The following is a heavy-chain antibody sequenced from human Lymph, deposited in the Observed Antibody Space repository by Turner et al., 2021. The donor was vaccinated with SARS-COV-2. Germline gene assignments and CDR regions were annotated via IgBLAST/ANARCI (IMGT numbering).Heavy chain of an antibody. CDR3: AWALYYYYGMDV. CDR1: GFTFISYG. J-gene: IGHJ6*02. V-gene: IGHV3-30*03. Sequence: QVQLVESVGGVVQPGRSLRLSCAASGFTFISYGMHWVRQAPGKGLEWVAVISYDGGHKSYADSVKGRFTISRDNSKNTLYLQMISLRAEDTAVYYCAWALYYYYGMDVWGQGTTVTVSS. CDR2: ISYDGGHK.